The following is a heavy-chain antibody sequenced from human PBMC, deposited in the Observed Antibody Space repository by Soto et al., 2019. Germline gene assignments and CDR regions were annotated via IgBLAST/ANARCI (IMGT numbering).Heavy chain of an antibody. D-gene: IGHD6-19*01. CDR3: ARGPRSGSDR. Sequence: PSETLSLTCAVYGGSFSGYYWSWIRQPPGKGLEWIGEINHSGSTNYNPSLKSRVTISVDTSKNQFSLKLSSVTAADTAVYYCARGPRSGSDRWGQGTLVTVSS. CDR1: GGSFSGYY. J-gene: IGHJ4*02. CDR2: INHSGST. V-gene: IGHV4-34*01.